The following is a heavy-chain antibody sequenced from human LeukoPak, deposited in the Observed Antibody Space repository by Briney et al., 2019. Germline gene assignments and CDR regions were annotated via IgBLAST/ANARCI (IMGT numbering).Heavy chain of an antibody. J-gene: IGHJ4*02. CDR3: AKDGGYYGSGSNLDY. D-gene: IGHD3-10*01. CDR2: ISGSGGST. CDR1: GFTFSSYW. Sequence: GGSLRLSCAASGFTFSSYWMHWVRQAPGKGLEWVSAISGSGGSTYYADSVKGRFTISRDNSKNTLYLQMNSLRAEDTAVYYCAKDGGYYGSGSNLDYWGQGTLVTVSS. V-gene: IGHV3-23*01.